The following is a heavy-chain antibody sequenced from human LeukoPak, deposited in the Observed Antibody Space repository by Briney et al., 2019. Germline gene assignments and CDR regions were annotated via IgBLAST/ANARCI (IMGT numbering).Heavy chain of an antibody. CDR2: IKQDGSER. V-gene: IGHV3-7*01. J-gene: IGHJ6*03. D-gene: IGHD6-13*01. CDR1: GFTFSNYW. CDR3: ARLRQLLGYSYYYYMDV. Sequence: GGSLRLSCAASGFTFSNYWMTWVRQAPGKGLEWVANIKQDGSERSFVDSAKGRFTISRDNAKNSLYLQMNSLRVEDTAVYYCARLRQLLGYSYYYYMDVWGKGTTVTVSS.